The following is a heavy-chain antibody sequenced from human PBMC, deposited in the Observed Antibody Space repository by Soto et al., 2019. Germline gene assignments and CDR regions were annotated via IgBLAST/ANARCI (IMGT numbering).Heavy chain of an antibody. Sequence: PGGSLRLSCAASGFTFSTYDMHWVRQAPGKGLEWVAVISYDGSNKYYADSVKGRLTISRDNSKNTLHLQMSSLRAEDTAVYYCAKDLKRVGGNHFDYWGQGTLVTVSS. J-gene: IGHJ4*02. CDR1: GFTFSTYD. V-gene: IGHV3-30*18. D-gene: IGHD3-16*01. CDR3: AKDLKRVGGNHFDY. CDR2: ISYDGSNK.